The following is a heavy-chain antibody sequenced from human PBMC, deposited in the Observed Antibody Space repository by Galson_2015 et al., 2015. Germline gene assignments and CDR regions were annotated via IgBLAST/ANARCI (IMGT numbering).Heavy chain of an antibody. V-gene: IGHV1-69*02. CDR3: ARSIAAAGPYGMDV. CDR2: IIPILGIA. J-gene: IGHJ6*02. CDR1: GGTFSSYT. D-gene: IGHD6-13*01. Sequence: SVKVSCKASGGTFSSYTISWVRQAPGQGLEWMGRIIPILGIANYAQKFQGRVTITADKSTSTAYMEQSSLRSEDTAVYYCARSIAAAGPYGMDVWGQGTTVTVSS.